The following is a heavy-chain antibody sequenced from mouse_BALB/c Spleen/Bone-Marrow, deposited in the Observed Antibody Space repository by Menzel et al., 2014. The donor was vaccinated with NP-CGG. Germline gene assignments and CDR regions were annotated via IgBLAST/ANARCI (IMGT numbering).Heavy chain of an antibody. J-gene: IGHJ2*01. CDR2: IHPSDSES. Sequence: VQLQQSGAELVRPGTSVQLSCKASGYSFTNYWTHWVKQRPGQGLEWIGMIHPSDSESRLNQKFKDKATLTVDKSSTTAYMQLSSPTSEDSAVYYCARGLGEIWGYWGQGTTLTVSS. CDR3: ARGLGEIWGY. CDR1: GYSFTNYW. V-gene: IGHV1-74*01. D-gene: IGHD4-1*01.